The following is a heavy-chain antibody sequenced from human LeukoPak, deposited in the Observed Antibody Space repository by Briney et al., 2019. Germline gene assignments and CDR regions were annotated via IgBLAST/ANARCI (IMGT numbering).Heavy chain of an antibody. Sequence: GGCLRLSCAASGFTFSNYWMRWVRQAPGKGLEWVANIKQDGSEKYYVDSVKGRFTISRDNAENSLYLQMNSLRAEDTAVYYCARDSGMDVWGQGTTVTVSS. V-gene: IGHV3-7*01. CDR1: GFTFSNYW. CDR3: ARDSGMDV. CDR2: IKQDGSEK. J-gene: IGHJ6*02.